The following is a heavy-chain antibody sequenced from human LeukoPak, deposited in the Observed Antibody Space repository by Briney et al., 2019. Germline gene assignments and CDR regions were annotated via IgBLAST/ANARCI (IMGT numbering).Heavy chain of an antibody. CDR1: AFTFSSSG. CDR2: VDNSGGNT. V-gene: IGHV3-23*01. D-gene: IGHD3-22*01. J-gene: IGHJ4*02. CDR3: AKGASSGSRNDY. Sequence: GGSLRLSCAASAFTFSSSGMSWVRQAPGKGLEWVSAVDNSGGNTYYAVSVKGRFTISRDNSKNTLFLQMHSLRAEDTAIYYCAKGASSGSRNDYWGQGTLVTVSS.